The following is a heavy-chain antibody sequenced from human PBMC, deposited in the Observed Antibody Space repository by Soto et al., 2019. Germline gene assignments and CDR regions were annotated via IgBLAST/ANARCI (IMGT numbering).Heavy chain of an antibody. J-gene: IGHJ4*02. V-gene: IGHV4-39*01. D-gene: IGHD3-22*01. CDR3: ARVDPGSGYSLFYFDY. CDR1: GDSISSSTYF. CDR2: IYSSGRT. Sequence: PSETLSLTCTVSGDSISSSTYFWGWVREPPGKGLEWSGSIYSSGRTYHTPPLKSRLTISVDTSKNQFSLKLSSVTAADTAVYYCARVDPGSGYSLFYFDYWGQGALVTVSS.